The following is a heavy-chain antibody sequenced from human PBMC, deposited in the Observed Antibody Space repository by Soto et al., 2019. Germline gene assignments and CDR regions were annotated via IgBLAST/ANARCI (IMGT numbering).Heavy chain of an antibody. Sequence: QVQLQESGPGLVKPSETLSLTCTVSGGSISSYYWSWIRQPPGKGLEWIGYIYYSGSTNYNPSLNSRVTISVDTSKNQFSLKLSSVTAADTAVYYCARVGSGYGLDYWGQGTLVTVSS. V-gene: IGHV4-59*01. J-gene: IGHJ4*02. D-gene: IGHD5-12*01. CDR2: IYYSGST. CDR3: ARVGSGYGLDY. CDR1: GGSISSYY.